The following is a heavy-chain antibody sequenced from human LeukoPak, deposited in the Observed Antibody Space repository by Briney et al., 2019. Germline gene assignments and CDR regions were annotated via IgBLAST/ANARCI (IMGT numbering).Heavy chain of an antibody. V-gene: IGHV3-21*01. D-gene: IGHD3-3*01. J-gene: IGHJ5*02. Sequence: GGSLRLSCAASGFTFSNYNMNWVRQAPGKGLEWVSSISSSSSSINYADSVKGRFTISRDNAKNSLYLQMNSLRAEDTAVYYCARSYDFWRGPRGWFDPWGQGTLVTVSS. CDR2: ISSSSSSI. CDR1: GFTFSNYN. CDR3: ARSYDFWRGPRGWFDP.